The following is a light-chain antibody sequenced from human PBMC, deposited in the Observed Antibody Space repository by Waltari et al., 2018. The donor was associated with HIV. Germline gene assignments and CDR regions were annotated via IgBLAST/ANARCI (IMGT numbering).Light chain of an antibody. J-gene: IGKJ4*01. CDR1: QSISGY. CDR3: QQRNSWPLT. CDR2: DAS. V-gene: IGKV3-11*01. Sequence: ELVLTQSAATLSLYTGERATRSCRASQSISGYLTWYQQKPGQAPRLLIYDASYRATGIPARFSGSGSGTDFTLTINSLEPEDFAPYYCQQRNSWPLTFGGGTKVEIK.